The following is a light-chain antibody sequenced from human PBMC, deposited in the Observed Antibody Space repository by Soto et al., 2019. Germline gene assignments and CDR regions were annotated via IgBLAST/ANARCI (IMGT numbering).Light chain of an antibody. CDR2: GAS. Sequence: EIVLTQSPVTLSLSPGDRPTLSCRAIQSLSSNYLAWYQQRPGQSPRLLVYGASSRATGIPDRFSGSGSGTEFTLTISILQSEDFAVYYCQQYNNWPEYTFGQGTKVDIK. CDR1: QSLSSN. CDR3: QQYNNWPEYT. J-gene: IGKJ2*01. V-gene: IGKV3D-15*03.